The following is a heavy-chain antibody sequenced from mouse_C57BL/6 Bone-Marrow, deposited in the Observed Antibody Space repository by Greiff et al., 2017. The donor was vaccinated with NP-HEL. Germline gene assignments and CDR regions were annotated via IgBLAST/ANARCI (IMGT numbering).Heavy chain of an antibody. D-gene: IGHD2-14*01. CDR3: ARRVRGFDY. J-gene: IGHJ2*01. CDR2: INPSTGGT. Sequence: VQLQQSGPELVKPGASVKISCKASGYSFTGYYLHWVKQSSEKSLEWIGEINPSTGGTSYNQKFKGKATLTVDKSSSTAYMQLKSLTSEDSAVYYCARRVRGFDYWGQGTTLTVSS. V-gene: IGHV1-43*01. CDR1: GYSFTGYY.